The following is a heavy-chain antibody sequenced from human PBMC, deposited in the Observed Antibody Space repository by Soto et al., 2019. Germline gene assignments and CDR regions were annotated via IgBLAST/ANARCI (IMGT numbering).Heavy chain of an antibody. Sequence: PGGSLRLSSTASGFPVSSSQMTWVRQAPGKGLEWVSAISGSGGSTYYADSVKGRFTISRDNSKNTLYLQMNSLRAEDTAVYYCAKDRSSSWYLWFDPWGQGTLVTVSS. J-gene: IGHJ5*02. CDR3: AKDRSSSWYLWFDP. V-gene: IGHV3-23*01. CDR2: ISGSGGST. D-gene: IGHD6-13*01. CDR1: GFPVSSSQ.